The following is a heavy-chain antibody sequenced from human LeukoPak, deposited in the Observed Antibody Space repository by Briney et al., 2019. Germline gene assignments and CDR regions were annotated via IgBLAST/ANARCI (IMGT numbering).Heavy chain of an antibody. J-gene: IGHJ3*02. CDR1: GFTFSSYA. CDR3: ARGITIFGVGPVPDAFDI. CDR2: ISSSSSYI. D-gene: IGHD3-3*01. V-gene: IGHV3-21*01. Sequence: GGSLRLSCAASGFTFSSYAMNWVRQAPGKGLEWVSSISSSSSYIYYADSVKGRFTISRDNAKNSLYLQMNSLRAEDTAVYYCARGITIFGVGPVPDAFDIWGQGTMVTVSS.